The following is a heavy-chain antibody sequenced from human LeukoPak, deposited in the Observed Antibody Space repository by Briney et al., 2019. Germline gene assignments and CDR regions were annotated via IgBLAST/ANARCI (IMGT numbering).Heavy chain of an antibody. CDR3: ARVPTVTFFDY. Sequence: SETLSLTCTVSGGSIRSYYWSWIRQPPGKGLEWIAYIYYSGSTYYNPSLKSRVTISVDTSKNQFSLKLSSVTAADTAVYYCARVPTVTFFDYWGQGTLVTVSS. J-gene: IGHJ4*02. CDR2: IYYSGST. V-gene: IGHV4-59*12. D-gene: IGHD4-17*01. CDR1: GGSIRSYY.